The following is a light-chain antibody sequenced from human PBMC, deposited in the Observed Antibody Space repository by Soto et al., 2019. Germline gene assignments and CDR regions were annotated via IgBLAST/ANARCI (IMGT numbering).Light chain of an antibody. Sequence: EIVLTQSPGTLSLSPGERATLSCRASQSVSSSYLAWYQQKPGQAPRLLIYGASSRATGIPDRFSGSGSGTDFTLTISRLGPEDFAVYYCQKYGSSPYSFGQGTKLEIK. CDR3: QKYGSSPYS. J-gene: IGKJ2*01. CDR1: QSVSSSY. CDR2: GAS. V-gene: IGKV3-20*01.